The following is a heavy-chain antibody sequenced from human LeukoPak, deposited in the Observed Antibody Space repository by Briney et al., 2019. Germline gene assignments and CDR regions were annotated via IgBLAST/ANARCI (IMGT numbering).Heavy chain of an antibody. CDR1: GFTFSSYG. D-gene: IGHD6-19*01. J-gene: IGHJ4*02. CDR3: AKSRGLAVAGFDY. V-gene: IGHV3-30*02. Sequence: PGGSLRLSCAASGFTFSSYGMHWVRQAPGKGLEWVAFIRYDGSNKYYADSVKGRFTISRDNSKNTLYLQMNSLRAEDTAVYYCAKSRGLAVAGFDYWGQGTLVTVSS. CDR2: IRYDGSNK.